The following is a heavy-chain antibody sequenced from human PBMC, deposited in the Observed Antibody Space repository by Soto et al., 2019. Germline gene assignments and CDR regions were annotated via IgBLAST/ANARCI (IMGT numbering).Heavy chain of an antibody. V-gene: IGHV3-23*01. J-gene: IGHJ4*02. CDR3: AKQVAAAGPFDY. CDR2: ISGSGGST. CDR1: GFTFSSHA. Sequence: GGSLRLSCAASGFTFSSHAMSWVRQAPGKGLEWVSAISGSGGSTYYADSVKGRFTISRDNSKNTLYLQMNSLRAVDMAVYYCAKQVAAAGPFDYWGQGTLVTVSS. D-gene: IGHD6-13*01.